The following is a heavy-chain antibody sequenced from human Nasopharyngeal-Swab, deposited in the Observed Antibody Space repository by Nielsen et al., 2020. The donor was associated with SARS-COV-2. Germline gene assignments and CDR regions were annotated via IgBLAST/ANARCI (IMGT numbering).Heavy chain of an antibody. Sequence: GESLKISCAASGFTVSSNYMSWVRQAPGKGLEWVSDIYSSGSTYYIDSVKGRFTVSRDNSRNTLYLQMNSLRPEDTAVYYCAREKAVAGIGGYHYYGMDVWGQGTTVTVSS. CDR2: IYSSGST. CDR1: GFTVSSNY. D-gene: IGHD6-19*01. V-gene: IGHV3-53*05. CDR3: AREKAVAGIGGYHYYGMDV. J-gene: IGHJ6*02.